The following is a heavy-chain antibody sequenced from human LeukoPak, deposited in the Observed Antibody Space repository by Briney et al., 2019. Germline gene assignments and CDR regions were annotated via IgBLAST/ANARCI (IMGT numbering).Heavy chain of an antibody. CDR2: ISHDGSNE. V-gene: IGHV3-30*18. Sequence: GGSLRLSCAASGFTFSSYGMHWVRQAPGKGLEWVAVISHDGSNEYYADSVRGRFTISRDNSKNTLYLQLNSLGAEDTAVYYCAKEGYCGSGSFPDHWGQGTLVTVSP. D-gene: IGHD3-10*01. J-gene: IGHJ4*02. CDR3: AKEGYCGSGSFPDH. CDR1: GFTFSSYG.